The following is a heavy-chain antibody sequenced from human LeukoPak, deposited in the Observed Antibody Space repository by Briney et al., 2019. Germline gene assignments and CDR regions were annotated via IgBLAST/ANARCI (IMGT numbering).Heavy chain of an antibody. CDR1: GGSISSGDYY. V-gene: IGHV4-30-4*01. CDR2: IYYSGST. CDR3: ARGGGYDAFDI. Sequence: SETLSLTCTVSGGSISSGDYYWSWIRQPPGKGLEWIGYIYYSGSTYYNPSLKSRVTISVDTSKNQFSLKLSSVTAADTAVYYCARGGGYDAFDIWGQGTMVTVSS. D-gene: IGHD3-22*01. J-gene: IGHJ3*02.